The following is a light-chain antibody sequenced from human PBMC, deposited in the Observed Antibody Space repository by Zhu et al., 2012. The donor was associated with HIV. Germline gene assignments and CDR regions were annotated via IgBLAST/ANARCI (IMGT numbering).Light chain of an antibody. J-gene: IGKJ2*01. CDR3: QXFNGFPYT. CDR2: GAS. CDR1: QGISTY. V-gene: IGKV1-9*01. Sequence: DIQLTQSPSFLSASVGDRVTITCRATQGISTYLVWYQQKPGTAPNLLIYGASSLQTGVPSRFSGSGSGTEFTLTITSLQPEDSASYYCQXFNGFPYTFGQGYEPGDQT.